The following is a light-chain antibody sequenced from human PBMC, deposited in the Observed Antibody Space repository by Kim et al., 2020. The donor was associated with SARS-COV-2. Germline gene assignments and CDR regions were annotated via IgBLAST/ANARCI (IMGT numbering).Light chain of an antibody. V-gene: IGKV3-20*01. CDR3: QQYGSSPLT. CDR1: QSVSSSY. Sequence: EIVLTQSPGTLSLSPGERVTLSCRASQSVSSSYLSWYQQKPGQAPRLLIDGASSRATGIPARFSGSGSGTDFTLTISSLEPEDFAVYYCQQYGSSPLTFGGGTKVDIK. J-gene: IGKJ4*01. CDR2: GAS.